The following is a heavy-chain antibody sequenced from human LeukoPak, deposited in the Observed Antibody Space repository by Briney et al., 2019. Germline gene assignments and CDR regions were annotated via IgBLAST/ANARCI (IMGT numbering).Heavy chain of an antibody. CDR2: IYTSGST. Sequence: SETLSPTCTVSDGSISNYYWSWIRQPAGKGLEWIGRIYTSGSTNYNPSLKSRVTMSVDTSKNQFSLKLSSVTAADTAVYYCARFSYDSSGYYGFDYWGQGALVTVSS. J-gene: IGHJ4*02. D-gene: IGHD3-22*01. CDR1: DGSISNYY. V-gene: IGHV4-4*07. CDR3: ARFSYDSSGYYGFDY.